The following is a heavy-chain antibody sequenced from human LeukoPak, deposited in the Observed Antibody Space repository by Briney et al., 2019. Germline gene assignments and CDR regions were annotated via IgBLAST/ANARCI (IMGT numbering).Heavy chain of an antibody. V-gene: IGHV3-23*01. CDR1: GFTFSTYA. Sequence: GGSLRLSCAASGFTFSTYAMSWVRQAPGRGLEWVSHISDNGASTFYADSVKGRFTISRDNSKNTLYLQMNSLRAEDTAVYYCARDKGRPLSDAFDIWGQGTMVTVSS. CDR2: ISDNGAST. CDR3: ARDKGRPLSDAFDI. J-gene: IGHJ3*02. D-gene: IGHD3-16*01.